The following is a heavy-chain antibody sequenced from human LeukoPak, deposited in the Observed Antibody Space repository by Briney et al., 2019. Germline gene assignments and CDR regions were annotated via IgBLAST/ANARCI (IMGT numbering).Heavy chain of an antibody. Sequence: GGSLRLSCAASGLTFSSYGIHWVRQAPGKGLEWLAIISSDGSQSYFADSVKGRFTISRDNSNNMSYLHINNLRAEDTAVFYCAKAIAGITGIFDNWGQGTLVTVSS. J-gene: IGHJ4*02. V-gene: IGHV3-30*18. CDR2: ISSDGSQS. CDR1: GLTFSSYG. D-gene: IGHD1-20*01. CDR3: AKAIAGITGIFDN.